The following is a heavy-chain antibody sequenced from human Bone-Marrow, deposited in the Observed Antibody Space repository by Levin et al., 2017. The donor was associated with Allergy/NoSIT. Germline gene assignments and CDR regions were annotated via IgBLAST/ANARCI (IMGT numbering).Heavy chain of an antibody. J-gene: IGHJ4*02. Sequence: GESLKISCVASGFSFSDYSMNWVRQAPGKGLEWVASITTGGTFKYYIDSLRGRFAISRDNAMNSLYLRMNSLRAEDTAIYYCTRGLGDWLWGQGTLVTVSS. CDR1: GFSFSDYS. CDR3: TRGLGDWL. D-gene: IGHD3/OR15-3a*01. V-gene: IGHV3-21*01. CDR2: ITTGGTFK.